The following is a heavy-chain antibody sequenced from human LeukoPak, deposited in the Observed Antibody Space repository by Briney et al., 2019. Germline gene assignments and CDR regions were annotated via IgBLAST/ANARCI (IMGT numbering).Heavy chain of an antibody. CDR1: GFTFSGYS. CDR2: ISGSSSTI. Sequence: GGSLRLSCAASGFTFSGYSMNWVRQAPGRGLEWVSYISGSSSTIYYADSVKGRFTISRDNAKNSLYLQMNSLRTEDTAVYYCAGDPLSAVFGELIQGDYWGQGTLVTVSS. D-gene: IGHD3-3*01. V-gene: IGHV3-48*01. CDR3: AGDPLSAVFGELIQGDY. J-gene: IGHJ4*02.